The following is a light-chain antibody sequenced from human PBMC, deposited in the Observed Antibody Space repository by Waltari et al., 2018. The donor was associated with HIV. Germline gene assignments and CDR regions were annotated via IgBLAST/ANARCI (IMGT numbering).Light chain of an antibody. Sequence: DIQMTQSPSTLSASVGDRVTITCRASQRISSWLAWYQQIPGKAPKLLIYRASILQSGVPSRFSGSGSGTEFTLTINSRQPDDFATYYCQHYDTYPISFGQGTRLEI. CDR1: QRISSW. J-gene: IGKJ5*01. CDR2: RAS. V-gene: IGKV1-5*03. CDR3: QHYDTYPIS.